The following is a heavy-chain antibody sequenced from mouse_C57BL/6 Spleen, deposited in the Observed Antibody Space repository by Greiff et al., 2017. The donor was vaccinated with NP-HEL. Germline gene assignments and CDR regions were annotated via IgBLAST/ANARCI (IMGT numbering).Heavy chain of an antibody. V-gene: IGHV1-52*01. CDR3: GRGGLLLRRGGYFDV. CDR1: GYTFTSYW. CDR2: IDPSDSET. D-gene: IGHD1-1*01. J-gene: IGHJ1*03. Sequence: QVQLQQPGAELVRPGSSVKLSCKASGYTFTSYWMHWVKQRPIQGLEWIGNIDPSDSETHYNQKFKDKATLTVDKSSSTAYMQLSSLTSEDSAVYYCGRGGLLLRRGGYFDVWGTGTTVTVSS.